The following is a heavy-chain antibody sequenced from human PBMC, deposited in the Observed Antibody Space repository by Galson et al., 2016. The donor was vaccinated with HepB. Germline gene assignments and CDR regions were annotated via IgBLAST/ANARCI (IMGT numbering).Heavy chain of an antibody. CDR3: AKGFRPYRSGWERLFEHSYHYYGMDV. CDR1: GLTFSSYA. CDR2: ISSRGGRT. J-gene: IGHJ6*02. Sequence: SLRLSCAASGLTFSSYAMSWVRQAPGKGLEWVSSISSRGGRTYYTDSVKGRFTVSRDNSKNTLYVQMNTLRAEHTAVYYCAKGFRPYRSGWERLFEHSYHYYGMDVWGQGTTVTVSS. V-gene: IGHV3-23*01. D-gene: IGHD6-19*01.